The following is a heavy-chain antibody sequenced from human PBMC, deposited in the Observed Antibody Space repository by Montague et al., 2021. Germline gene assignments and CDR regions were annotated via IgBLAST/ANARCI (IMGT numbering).Heavy chain of an antibody. Sequence: SETLSLTCTVSGGSISSTSHYWDWLRPPPGRGLDWIGTFYSGGNTYYNPALKSRVSISADTSNNQFSLKLHSVTAADTAVYFCARARITGTTTPLDYWGQGALVIVSS. CDR2: FYSGGNT. CDR3: ARARITGTTTPLDY. J-gene: IGHJ4*02. CDR1: GGSISSTSHY. D-gene: IGHD1/OR15-1a*01. V-gene: IGHV4-39*01.